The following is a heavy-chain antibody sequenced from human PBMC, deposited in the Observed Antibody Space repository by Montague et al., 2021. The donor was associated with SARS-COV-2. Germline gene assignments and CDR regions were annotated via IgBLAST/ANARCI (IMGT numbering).Heavy chain of an antibody. D-gene: IGHD2/OR15-2a*01. CDR2: MYETGNM. CDR3: AHNMAY. V-gene: IGHV4-4*09. J-gene: IGHJ4*02. CDR1: SGSLSNYY. Sequence: SETLSLTCTVSSGSLSNYYWSWIRQSPDKGLEWIGYMYETGNMIYNPSLRSRVSTSADTSKSQFSLRPTSVTAADSARYYCAHNMAYWGQGVLVTV.